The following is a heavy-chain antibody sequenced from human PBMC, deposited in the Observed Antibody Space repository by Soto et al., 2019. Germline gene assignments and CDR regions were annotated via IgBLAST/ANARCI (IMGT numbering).Heavy chain of an antibody. CDR3: AMVEVPAATEETYNWFDP. CDR1: SGSISSSNW. V-gene: IGHV4-4*02. Sequence: SETLSLTCAVSSGSISSSNWWSWVRQPPGKGLEWIGEIYHSGSTNYNPSLKSRVTISVDKSKNQFSLKLSSVTAADTAVYYCAMVEVPAATEETYNWFDPWGQGTLVTVSS. CDR2: IYHSGST. J-gene: IGHJ5*02. D-gene: IGHD2-2*01.